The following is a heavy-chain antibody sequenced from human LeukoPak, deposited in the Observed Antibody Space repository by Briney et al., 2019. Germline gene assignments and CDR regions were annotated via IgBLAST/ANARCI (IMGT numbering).Heavy chain of an antibody. Sequence: PGGSLRLSCEASGLTFSNDWMTWVRQSPGKGLEWVANIKGDGSETYYLDSVKGRFTIPRDNAKNSLYLQMNSVRAEDTALYYCARGWSVFDYWGQGTLVAVSS. D-gene: IGHD2-15*01. CDR2: IKGDGSET. CDR1: GLTFSNDW. J-gene: IGHJ4*02. CDR3: ARGWSVFDY. V-gene: IGHV3-7*04.